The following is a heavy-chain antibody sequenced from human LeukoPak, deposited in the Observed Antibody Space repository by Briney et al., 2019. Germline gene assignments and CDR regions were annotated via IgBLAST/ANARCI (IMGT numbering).Heavy chain of an antibody. CDR3: AKINSSGWQKSFDY. J-gene: IGHJ4*02. D-gene: IGHD6-19*01. V-gene: IGHV4-38-2*01. CDR1: GYSISSGYY. CDR2: IYHSGST. Sequence: SETLSLTCVVSGYSISSGYYWGWIRQPPGKGLEWIGSIYHSGSTYYNPSLKSRVTISVDTSKNQFSLKLSSVTAADTAVYYCAKINSSGWQKSFDYWGQGTLVTVSS.